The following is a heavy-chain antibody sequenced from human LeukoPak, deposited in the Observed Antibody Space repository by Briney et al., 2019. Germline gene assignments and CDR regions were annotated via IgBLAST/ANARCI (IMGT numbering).Heavy chain of an antibody. J-gene: IGHJ4*02. CDR1: GFTVSSNY. CDR2: IYSGGST. CDR3: AREIYGDYGRFDY. D-gene: IGHD4-17*01. Sequence: GGSLRLSCAASGFTVSSNYMSWVRQAPGKGLEWVSVIYSGGSTYYADSVKGRFTIPRDNSRNTLYLQMNSLRAEDTAVYYCAREIYGDYGRFDYWGQGTLVTVSS. V-gene: IGHV3-53*01.